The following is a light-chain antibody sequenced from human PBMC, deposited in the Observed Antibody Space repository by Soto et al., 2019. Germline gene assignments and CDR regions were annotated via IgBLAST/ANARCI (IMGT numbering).Light chain of an antibody. CDR1: QSVSSK. Sequence: EIVMTHSPATLAVSPGEGANLSCRASQSVSSKLAWYQQKPGQAPRLLIYGASTRATGIPARFSGSGSGTEFTLIISSLQSEDSAVYYCQQYNSWLWTFGQGTKVDI. CDR2: GAS. V-gene: IGKV3-15*01. J-gene: IGKJ1*01. CDR3: QQYNSWLWT.